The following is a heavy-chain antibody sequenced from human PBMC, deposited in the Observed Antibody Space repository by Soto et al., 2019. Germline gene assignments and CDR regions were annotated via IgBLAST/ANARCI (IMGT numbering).Heavy chain of an antibody. V-gene: IGHV4-4*02. CDR1: GDSISNNKW. D-gene: IGHD3-9*01. J-gene: IGHJ4*02. CDR3: AGKLRYFDWPQRY. CDR2: MHHSGSI. Sequence: PSETLSLTCTVSGDSISNNKWWSWVRQPPGKGLEWIGEMHHSGSIHYNASLKSRATLSVDKSRNQFSLQLTSVTAADTAVYYCAGKLRYFDWPQRYWGQGTLVTVSS.